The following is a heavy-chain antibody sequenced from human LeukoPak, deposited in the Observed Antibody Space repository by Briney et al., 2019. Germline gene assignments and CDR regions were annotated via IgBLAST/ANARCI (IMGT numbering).Heavy chain of an antibody. CDR1: GFIFSSYG. D-gene: IGHD1/OR15-1a*01. CDR3: AKVNNYDDY. Sequence: GGSLRLSCAASGFIFSSYGMHWVRQAPGKGLEWVAAISPDGNSEYYADSVKGRFTISRDNSKNMIYLQMNSLRGEDSAVYYCAKVNNYDDYWGQGTLVTVSS. V-gene: IGHV3-30*18. CDR2: ISPDGNSE. J-gene: IGHJ4*02.